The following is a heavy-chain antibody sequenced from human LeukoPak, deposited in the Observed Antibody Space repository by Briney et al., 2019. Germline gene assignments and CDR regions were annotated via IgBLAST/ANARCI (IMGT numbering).Heavy chain of an antibody. J-gene: IGHJ4*02. CDR2: ISSSSTYI. CDR3: ARGTTVTDPPDY. D-gene: IGHD4-17*01. V-gene: IGHV3-21*01. Sequence: GGSLRLSCAASGFTFSSYSMNWVRQAPGKGLEWVSSISSSSTYIYYADSVKGRFTISRDNSKNTLYLQMNSLRAEDTAVYYCARGTTVTDPPDYWGQGTLVTVST. CDR1: GFTFSSYS.